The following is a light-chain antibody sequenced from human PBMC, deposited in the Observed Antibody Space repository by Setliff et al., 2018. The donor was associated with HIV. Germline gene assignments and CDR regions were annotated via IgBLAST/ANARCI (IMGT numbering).Light chain of an antibody. V-gene: IGLV2-14*01. Sequence: QSALTQPASVSGSPGQSITISCTGTSSDIGGYDYVSWYQQHPDTAPKVIMYEVRNRPSGVSNRVSGSKSGNTASLTISGLLAEDEADYYCISYADSSALYVFGSGTKV. CDR1: SSDIGGYDY. CDR2: EVR. CDR3: ISYADSSALYV. J-gene: IGLJ1*01.